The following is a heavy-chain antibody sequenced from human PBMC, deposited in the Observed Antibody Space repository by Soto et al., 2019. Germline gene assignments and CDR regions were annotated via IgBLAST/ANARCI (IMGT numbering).Heavy chain of an antibody. CDR1: GFNINTYG. CDR2: ILYDGSKK. CDR3: VRDLALMADY. D-gene: IGHD3-16*01. J-gene: IGHJ4*02. V-gene: IGHV3-30*03. Sequence: SCVASGFNINTYGIYWVRQAPGKGLQWVAQILYDGSKKHYADSVRGRFTITRDNSKNTVYLQMDSLRVDDTAMYYCVRDLALMADYWGQGTLVTVSS.